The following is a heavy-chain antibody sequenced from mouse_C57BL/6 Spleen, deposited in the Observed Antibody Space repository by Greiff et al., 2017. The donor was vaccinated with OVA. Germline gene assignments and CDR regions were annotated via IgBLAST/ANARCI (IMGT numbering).Heavy chain of an antibody. V-gene: IGHV2-4*01. CDR1: GFSLTSYG. Sequence: QVQLKESGPGLVQPSQSLSITCTVSGFSLTSYGVHWVRQPPGKGLEWLGVIWSGGSTDYNAAFISRLSISKDNSKSQVFFKMNSLQADDTAIYYCAKKRGNYGYFDVWGTGTTVTVSS. J-gene: IGHJ1*03. CDR2: IWSGGST. CDR3: AKKRGNYGYFDV.